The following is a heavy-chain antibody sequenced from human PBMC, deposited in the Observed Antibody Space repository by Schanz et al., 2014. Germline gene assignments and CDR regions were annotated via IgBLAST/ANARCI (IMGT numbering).Heavy chain of an antibody. V-gene: IGHV3-21*01. CDR1: GFTFSSYT. J-gene: IGHJ4*02. D-gene: IGHD3-16*01. CDR2: ISSTSTYL. CDR3: ARGTPFLCDY. Sequence: EVQLVESGGGLVKPGDSLRLSCAASGFTFSSYTMKWVRQAPGKGLEWVSSISSTSTYLYYADSVKGRFTISRDSARNSLYLQMSSWRAEDTAVYYCARGTPFLCDYWGQGTLVTVSS.